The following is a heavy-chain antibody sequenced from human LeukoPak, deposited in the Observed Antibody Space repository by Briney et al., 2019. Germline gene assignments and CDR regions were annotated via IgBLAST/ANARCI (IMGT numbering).Heavy chain of an antibody. CDR3: ARNSSSWGNYGMDV. D-gene: IGHD6-13*01. CDR1: GYTFTGYY. V-gene: IGHV1-2*02. CDR2: INPNSGGT. Sequence: ASVSVSCKASGYTFTGYYMHWVRQAPGQGLEWMGWINPNSGGTNYAQKFQGRASMTRDTSISTAYMELSRLRSDDTAVYYCARNSSSWGNYGMDVWGEGTTVTVSS. J-gene: IGHJ6*01.